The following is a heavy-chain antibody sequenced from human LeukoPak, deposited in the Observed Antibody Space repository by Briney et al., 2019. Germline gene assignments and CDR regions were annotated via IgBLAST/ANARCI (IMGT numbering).Heavy chain of an antibody. D-gene: IGHD1-14*01. CDR2: INQGGSDK. V-gene: IGHV3-7*01. Sequence: PGGSLRLSCAAFGFTFSVHWMSWVARAPGKGLEWVANINQGGSDKYYVDSVKGRFTISRDNANNLLYLQMNSLRGEDTAVYYCTRDRSRAEDDWGQGTLVTVSS. J-gene: IGHJ4*02. CDR1: GFTFSVHW. CDR3: TRDRSRAEDD.